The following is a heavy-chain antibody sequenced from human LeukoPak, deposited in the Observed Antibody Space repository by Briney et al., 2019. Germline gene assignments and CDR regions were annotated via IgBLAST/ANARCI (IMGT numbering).Heavy chain of an antibody. J-gene: IGHJ3*02. CDR1: GFTFERYV. V-gene: IGHV3-9*01. Sequence: GGSLRLSCVTSGFTFERYVMHWMRLAPGKGLECVSSIHPNNGGVGYAASVKGRFAISRDNARNSLYLQMNSLRAEDTALYYCAKVFEYSSSLGAFDIWGQGTMVTVSS. CDR2: IHPNNGGV. CDR3: AKVFEYSSSLGAFDI. D-gene: IGHD6-6*01.